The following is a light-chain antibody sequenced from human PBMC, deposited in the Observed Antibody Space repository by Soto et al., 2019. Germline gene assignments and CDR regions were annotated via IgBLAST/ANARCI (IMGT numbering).Light chain of an antibody. Sequence: EIVMTQSPATLSVSPGERATLSCRASQSVSSNLAWYQQKLGQPPRLLIYGASTRATGIPARFSGSGSGTEFTLTISSLQSEDFAVYHCQQYNKWPLWTFGQGTKVEIK. V-gene: IGKV3-15*01. CDR3: QQYNKWPLWT. CDR2: GAS. J-gene: IGKJ1*01. CDR1: QSVSSN.